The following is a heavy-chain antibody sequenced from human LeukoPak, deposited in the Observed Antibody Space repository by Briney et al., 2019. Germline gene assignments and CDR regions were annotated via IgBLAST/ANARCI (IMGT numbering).Heavy chain of an antibody. CDR1: GFTFSSYS. CDR3: ASRVTVTTGY. J-gene: IGHJ4*02. CDR2: ISSSSSYI. V-gene: IGHV3-21*01. D-gene: IGHD4-11*01. Sequence: GGSLRLSCAASGFTFSSYSMNWVRQAPGKGLEWVSSISSSSSYIYYADSVKGRFTISRDNAKNSLYLQMNSLRAEDTAVYYCASRVTVTTGYWGQGTLVTVSS.